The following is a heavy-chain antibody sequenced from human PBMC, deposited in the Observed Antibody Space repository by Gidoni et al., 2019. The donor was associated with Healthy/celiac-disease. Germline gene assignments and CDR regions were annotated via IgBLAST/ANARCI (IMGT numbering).Heavy chain of an antibody. CDR2: INSDGSST. J-gene: IGHJ5*02. V-gene: IGHV3-74*01. CDR3: ARGGHDYGDYANWFDP. Sequence: EVQLVESGGGLVQPGGSLRLSCAASGFTFSGYWMHWVRQAPGKGLVWVSRINSDGSSTSYADSVKGRFTISRDNAKNTLYLQMNSLRAEDTAVYYCARGGHDYGDYANWFDPWGQGTLVTVSS. CDR1: GFTFSGYW. D-gene: IGHD4-17*01.